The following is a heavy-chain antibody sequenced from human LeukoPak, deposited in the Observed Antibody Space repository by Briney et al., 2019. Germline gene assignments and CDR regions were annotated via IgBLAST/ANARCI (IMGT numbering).Heavy chain of an antibody. D-gene: IGHD6-19*01. Sequence: GGSLRLSCAASGFTFSSYAMTWVRQVPGKGLEWVSVISGSGGSTYYADSVKGRFTISRDNSKNTLFLQMNSLRAEDTAVYYCAKSYSSGWIYYFDSWGQGTLVTVSS. V-gene: IGHV3-23*01. J-gene: IGHJ4*02. CDR3: AKSYSSGWIYYFDS. CDR2: ISGSGGST. CDR1: GFTFSSYA.